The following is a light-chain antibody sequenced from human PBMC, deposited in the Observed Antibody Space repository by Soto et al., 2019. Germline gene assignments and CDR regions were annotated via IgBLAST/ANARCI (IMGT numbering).Light chain of an antibody. J-gene: IGKJ1*01. CDR2: AAS. Sequence: DIRMTQSPSSLSASVGDRVTITCRASTSISNYLNWYQQTPGKAPNLLIYAASSLQSGVPSRLSGSGSGTEFSLTISSLQPEDFAAYYCQQNYISPWTFGQGTKVDIK. CDR1: TSISNY. CDR3: QQNYISPWT. V-gene: IGKV1-39*01.